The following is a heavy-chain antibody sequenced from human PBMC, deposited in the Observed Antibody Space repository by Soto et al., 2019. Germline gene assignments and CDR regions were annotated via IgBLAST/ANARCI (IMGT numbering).Heavy chain of an antibody. D-gene: IGHD3-10*01. V-gene: IGHV5-51*01. CDR3: ARRSGGNAPYYYYGMDV. CDR1: GYSFTSYW. Sequence: PGEALKISCKGSGYSFTSYWIGWVRQMPWKGLEWMGIIYPGDSDTRYSPSFQGQVTISADKSISTAYLQWSSLKASDTAMYYCARRSGGNAPYYYYGMDVWGQGTTVTVSS. J-gene: IGHJ6*02. CDR2: IYPGDSDT.